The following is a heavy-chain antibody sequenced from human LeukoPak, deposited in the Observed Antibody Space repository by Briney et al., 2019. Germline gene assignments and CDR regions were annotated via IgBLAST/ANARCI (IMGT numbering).Heavy chain of an antibody. D-gene: IGHD6-13*01. Sequence: SVKVSCKASGGTFSSYAISWVRQAPGQGLEWMGGIIPIFGTANYAQKFQGSVTITADESTSTAYMELSSLRSEDTAVYYCARGHYSSSWYGYWGQGTLVTVSS. J-gene: IGHJ4*02. CDR1: GGTFSSYA. V-gene: IGHV1-69*01. CDR3: ARGHYSSSWYGY. CDR2: IIPIFGTA.